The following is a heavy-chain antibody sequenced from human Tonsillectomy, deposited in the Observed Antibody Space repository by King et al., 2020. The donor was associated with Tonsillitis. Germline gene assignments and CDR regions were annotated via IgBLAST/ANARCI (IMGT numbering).Heavy chain of an antibody. CDR3: ARAGDYYDSSGYYGSYYFDY. J-gene: IGHJ4*02. CDR2: IYYSGST. V-gene: IGHV4-59*01. Sequence: VQLQESGPGLVKPSETLSLTCTVSGGSISSYYWSWIRQPPGKGLEWVGYIYYSGSTNYHPSLKSRVTISVDTSKNQFSLKLSSVTAADTAVYYCARAGDYYDSSGYYGSYYFDYWGQGTLVTVSS. CDR1: GGSISSYY. D-gene: IGHD3-22*01.